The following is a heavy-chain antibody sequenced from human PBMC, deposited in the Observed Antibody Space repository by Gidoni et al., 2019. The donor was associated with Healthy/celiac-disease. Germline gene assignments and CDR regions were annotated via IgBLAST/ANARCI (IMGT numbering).Heavy chain of an antibody. J-gene: IGHJ3*02. CDR2: INHSGSN. CDR3: ARGRKWWRYDSSGLDAFDI. V-gene: IGHV4-34*01. D-gene: IGHD3-22*01. CDR1: GGSFSGYY. Sequence: QVQLQQWGAGLLQPSETLSLTCAVYGGSFSGYYWGWIRQPPGKGLEWIGEINHSGSNNYSPSLTGRVTISVDTSKDKISLKLSSVTAADTAEYYCARGRKWWRYDSSGLDAFDIWGQGTMVTVSS.